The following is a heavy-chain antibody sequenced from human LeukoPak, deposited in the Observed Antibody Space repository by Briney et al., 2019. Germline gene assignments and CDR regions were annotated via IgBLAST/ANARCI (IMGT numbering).Heavy chain of an antibody. CDR2: VSGSGDST. J-gene: IGHJ4*02. V-gene: IGHV3-23*01. Sequence: GGSLRLSCAASGFTFNNFAMSWVRRAPGKGLEWVSGVSGSGDSTYYADSVKGRFTISRDNSKNTLYLQMNSLRAEDTAVYYCAKDRLLVTYYYDSSGSHPDYWGQGTLVTVSS. CDR1: GFTFNNFA. D-gene: IGHD3-22*01. CDR3: AKDRLLVTYYYDSSGSHPDY.